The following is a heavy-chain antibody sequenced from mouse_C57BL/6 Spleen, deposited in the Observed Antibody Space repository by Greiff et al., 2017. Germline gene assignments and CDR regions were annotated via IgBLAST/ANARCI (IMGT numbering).Heavy chain of an antibody. J-gene: IGHJ4*01. CDR1: GYTFTDYY. Sequence: VQLQQSGPELVKPGASVKISCKASGYTFTDYYMNWVKQSHGKSLEWIGDINPNNGGTSYNQKFKGKATLTVDKSSSTAYMELRSLTSEDSAVYYCASRGYYGSSKDYYAMGYWGQGTSVTVSS. CDR3: ASRGYYGSSKDYYAMGY. V-gene: IGHV1-26*01. CDR2: INPNNGGT. D-gene: IGHD1-1*01.